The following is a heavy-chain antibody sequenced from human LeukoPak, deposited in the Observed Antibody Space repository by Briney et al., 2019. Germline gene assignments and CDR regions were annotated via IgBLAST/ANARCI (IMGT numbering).Heavy chain of an antibody. Sequence: ASVKVSCKASGYTFTSYYMHWVRQAPGQGLEWMGIINPSGGSTSYAQKFQGRVTMTRNTSISTAYMELSSLRSEDTAVYYCARAIAAAGTQPWGQGTLVTVSS. J-gene: IGHJ5*02. CDR2: INPSGGST. CDR3: ARAIAAAGTQP. CDR1: GYTFTSYY. D-gene: IGHD6-13*01. V-gene: IGHV1-46*01.